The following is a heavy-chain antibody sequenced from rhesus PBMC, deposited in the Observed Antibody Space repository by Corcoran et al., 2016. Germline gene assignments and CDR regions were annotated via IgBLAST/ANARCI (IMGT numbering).Heavy chain of an antibody. CDR3: ARLGVLQFLDWSPFDAFDF. J-gene: IGHJ3*01. CDR1: GYSISSGYG. D-gene: IGHD3-3*01. V-gene: IGHV4-122*02. CDR2: NSYSGST. Sequence: QLQLQESGPGLVKPSETLSLTCAVSGYSISSGYGWSWIRQPPGKGLEWFEYNSYSGSTSYNPTLKRRGTISRGTSKDQFSLKLSSVTAADTAVYYCARLGVLQFLDWSPFDAFDFWGQGLRVTVSS.